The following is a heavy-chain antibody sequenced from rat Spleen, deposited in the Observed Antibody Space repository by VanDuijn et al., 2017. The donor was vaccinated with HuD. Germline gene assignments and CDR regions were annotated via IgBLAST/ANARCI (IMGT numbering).Heavy chain of an antibody. Sequence: QVQLKESGPGLVQPSQTLSLTCTVSGFSLTSYNVHWVRQPPGKGLEWMGRMRFNGDPSYSSTLNSRLSISRDTSKSQVFLKMNSLQTEDTATYYCARDMYTTDPHYYVMDAWGQGASVTVSS. CDR1: GFSLTSYN. D-gene: IGHD1-6*01. J-gene: IGHJ4*01. CDR3: ARDMYTTDPHYYVMDA. V-gene: IGHV2-63*01. CDR2: MRFNGDP.